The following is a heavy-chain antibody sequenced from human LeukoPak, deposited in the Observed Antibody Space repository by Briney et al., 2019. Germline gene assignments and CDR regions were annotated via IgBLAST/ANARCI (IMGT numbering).Heavy chain of an antibody. J-gene: IGHJ4*02. D-gene: IGHD1-26*01. V-gene: IGHV4-4*07. CDR3: ARDGYTASYYSLDF. Sequence: SETLSLTCTVSGGSRRSYYWSWIRQPAGKGLESIGRIYSSGTTNYNPSLKSRVTMSVDMSTNQFSLRLSSVTAADTAIYYCARDGYTASYYSLDFWGQGILVTVSS. CDR2: IYSSGTT. CDR1: GGSRRSYY.